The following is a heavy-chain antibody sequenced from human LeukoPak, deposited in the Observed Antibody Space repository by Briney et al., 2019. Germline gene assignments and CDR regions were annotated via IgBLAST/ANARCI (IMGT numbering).Heavy chain of an antibody. CDR2: IYRNGST. V-gene: IGHV3-66*01. Sequence: GGSLRLSCAASGFTVSNNYMSWVRQAPGQGLEWVSVIYRNGSTYYADSVKGRFTISRDNSKDTLYLQMNSLRAEDTAVYYCAKAISGSCCFDYWGLGTLVTVSS. CDR3: AKAISGSCCFDY. CDR1: GFTVSNNY. J-gene: IGHJ4*02. D-gene: IGHD1-26*01.